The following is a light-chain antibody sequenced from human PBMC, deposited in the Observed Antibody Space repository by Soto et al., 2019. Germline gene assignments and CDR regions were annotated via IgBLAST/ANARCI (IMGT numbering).Light chain of an antibody. CDR1: SPNIGINT. V-gene: IGLV1-44*01. CDR3: AAWDDSLNGYV. Sequence: QSVLTQPPSASETPGQRVTISCSGSSPNIGINTVDWFQQLPGTAPKLLIYNNNQRPSGVPDRFSGSKSGTSASLAISGLQSEDESDYYCAAWDDSLNGYVFGTGTKVTVL. CDR2: NNN. J-gene: IGLJ1*01.